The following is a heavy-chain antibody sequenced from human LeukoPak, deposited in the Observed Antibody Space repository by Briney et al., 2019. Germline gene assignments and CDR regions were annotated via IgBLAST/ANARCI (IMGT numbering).Heavy chain of an antibody. CDR1: GFTFSSYA. V-gene: IGHV3-23*01. CDR2: ISGSGGST. Sequence: GGSLRLSCAASGFTFSSYAMSWVRQAPGKGLEWVSAISGSGGSTYYADSVKGRFTISRDNSKDTLYLQINSLRVEDTAVYYCTTSLRGYCINGGWYGDYYGMDVWGQGTTVTVSS. CDR3: TTSLRGYCINGGWYGDYYGMDV. D-gene: IGHD2-8*01. J-gene: IGHJ6*02.